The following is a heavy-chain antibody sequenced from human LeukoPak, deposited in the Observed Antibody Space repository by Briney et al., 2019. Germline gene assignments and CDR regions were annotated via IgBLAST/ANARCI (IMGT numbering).Heavy chain of an antibody. V-gene: IGHV1-2*02. Sequence: GASVTVSCTASGYTFTDYYIHWVRQAPGQGLEWMGWINSNNGATTYAQKFQVRVTMTRDTSISTAYMELTRLGSDDTAVYYCARDGSLGYWGQGTLVSVSS. CDR1: GYTFTDYY. CDR3: ARDGSLGY. J-gene: IGHJ4*02. CDR2: INSNNGAT. D-gene: IGHD5-12*01.